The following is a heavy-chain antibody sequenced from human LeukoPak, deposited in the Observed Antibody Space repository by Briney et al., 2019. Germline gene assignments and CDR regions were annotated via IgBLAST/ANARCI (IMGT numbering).Heavy chain of an antibody. V-gene: IGHV4-59*01. CDR2: ISYSGST. D-gene: IGHD2-15*01. CDR3: ASMASYCSGGSCTDY. J-gene: IGHJ4*02. CDR1: GGSISSSY. Sequence: ASEALSLTCTVSGGSISSSYWSWIRQPPGKGLEWIGYISYSGSTNYSPSLKSRVTISVDTSKNQFSLKLSPVTAADTAVYYCASMASYCSGGSCTDYWGQGTLVTVSS.